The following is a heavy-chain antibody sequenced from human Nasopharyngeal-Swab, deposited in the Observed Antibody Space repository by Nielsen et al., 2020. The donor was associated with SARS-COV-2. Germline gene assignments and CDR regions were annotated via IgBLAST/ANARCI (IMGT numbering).Heavy chain of an antibody. J-gene: IGHJ4*02. V-gene: IGHV4-59*01. Sequence: SETLSLTCTVSGGSISSYYWSWIRQPPGKGLEWIGYIYYSGSTKYNPSLKSRVTISVDTSKNQFSLNLNSVTAADTAVYYCAKDRVGAQYYFDYWGQGTLVTVSS. CDR2: IYYSGST. CDR3: AKDRVGAQYYFDY. D-gene: IGHD1-26*01. CDR1: GGSISSYY.